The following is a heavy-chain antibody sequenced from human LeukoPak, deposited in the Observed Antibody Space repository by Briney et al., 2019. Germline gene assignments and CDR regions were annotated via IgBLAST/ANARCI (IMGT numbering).Heavy chain of an antibody. CDR2: IYHSGST. CDR1: GYSISSGYY. CDR3: ARDQIVGATLFDY. V-gene: IGHV4-38-2*02. D-gene: IGHD1-26*01. Sequence: SETLSLTCTVSGYSISSGYYWGWIRQPPGKGLEWIGSIYHSGSTYYNPSLKSRVTISVDTSKNQFSLKLSSVTAADTAVYYCARDQIVGATLFDYWGQGTLVTVSS. J-gene: IGHJ4*02.